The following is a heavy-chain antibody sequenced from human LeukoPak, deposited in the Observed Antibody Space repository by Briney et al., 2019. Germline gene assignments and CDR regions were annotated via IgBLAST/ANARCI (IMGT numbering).Heavy chain of an antibody. CDR1: GFSFSSYS. Sequence: PGGSLRLSCAASGFSFSSYSMNWVRQAPGNGLEWVSSISSGSKYIYNADSLKGRFTISRDNAKNSLYLQMNSLRAEDTAVYYCARALSYSYGSMDFWGQGTLVIVSS. CDR2: ISSGSKYI. CDR3: ARALSYSYGSMDF. V-gene: IGHV3-21*01. D-gene: IGHD5-18*01. J-gene: IGHJ4*02.